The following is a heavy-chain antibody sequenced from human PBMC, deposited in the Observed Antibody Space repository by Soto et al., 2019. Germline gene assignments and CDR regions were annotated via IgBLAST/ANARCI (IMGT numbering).Heavy chain of an antibody. CDR3: VTGLVGPATLGDS. V-gene: IGHV4-39*01. D-gene: IGHD2-15*01. CDR1: GGSIRSSNYY. Sequence: QLQLQESGPGLVKPSETLSLTCTVSGGSIRSSNYYWGWVRQPPGKGLEWIGSIYYSGNTYYNPSLKSRVSIFVDTSKNEFSLKLNSVTATDTSIYYCVTGLVGPATLGDSWGHGTLVTVSS. J-gene: IGHJ5*01. CDR2: IYYSGNT.